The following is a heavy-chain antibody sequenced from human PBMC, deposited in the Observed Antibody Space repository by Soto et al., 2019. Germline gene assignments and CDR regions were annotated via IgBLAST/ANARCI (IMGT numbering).Heavy chain of an antibody. J-gene: IGHJ4*02. V-gene: IGHV3-23*01. Sequence: LRLSCAASGFTFSSYAMSWVRQAPGKGLEWVSAISGSGGSTYYADSVKGRFTISRDNSKNTLYLQMNSLRAEDTAVYYCAKDSMIVVVITVRYFDYWGQGTLVTVSS. CDR1: GFTFSSYA. D-gene: IGHD3-22*01. CDR2: ISGSGGST. CDR3: AKDSMIVVVITVRYFDY.